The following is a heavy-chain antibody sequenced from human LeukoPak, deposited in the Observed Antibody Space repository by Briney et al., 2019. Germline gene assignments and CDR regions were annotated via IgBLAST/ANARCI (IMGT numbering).Heavy chain of an antibody. V-gene: IGHV4-4*02. J-gene: IGHJ4*02. CDR3: ARLVGYDFWSGYYWDY. CDR2: IYHSGST. D-gene: IGHD3-3*01. Sequence: SETLSLTCAVSGDSISSSNWWSWVRQPPGEGLEWIGEIYHSGSTNYNPSLKSRVTISVDKSKNQFSLKLSSVTAADTAVYYCARLVGYDFWSGYYWDYWGQGTLVTVSS. CDR1: GDSISSSNW.